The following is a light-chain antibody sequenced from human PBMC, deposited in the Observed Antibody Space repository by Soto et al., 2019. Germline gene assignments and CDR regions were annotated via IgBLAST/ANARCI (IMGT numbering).Light chain of an antibody. Sequence: AIQLTQSPSSLSASVGDRVTITCRASQGISSALAWYQQKPGKAPKLLIYDASSLESGVPSRFSGSGSGTDFTLTISSLQLEDFATYYCQQFNSYITFGGGTKVEIK. V-gene: IGKV1-13*02. CDR2: DAS. J-gene: IGKJ4*01. CDR1: QGISSA. CDR3: QQFNSYIT.